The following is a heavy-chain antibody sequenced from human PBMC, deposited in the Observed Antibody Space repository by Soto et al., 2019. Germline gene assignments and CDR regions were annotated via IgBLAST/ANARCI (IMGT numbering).Heavy chain of an antibody. J-gene: IGHJ3*01. CDR1: GFSFRDAW. V-gene: IGHV3-15*07. CDR3: TTDGSFGGVVVAFHL. Sequence: EVQMVESGGGLVKPGGSLRLSCAVSGFSFRDAWMNWVRQAPGKGLEWVGRIKSKAAGGAIDYAAPVKGRFTISRDDSKDTLYLQINSLQTEDTAMYYCTTDGSFGGVVVAFHLWGQGTMLSVSS. D-gene: IGHD3-10*01. CDR2: IKSKAAGGAI.